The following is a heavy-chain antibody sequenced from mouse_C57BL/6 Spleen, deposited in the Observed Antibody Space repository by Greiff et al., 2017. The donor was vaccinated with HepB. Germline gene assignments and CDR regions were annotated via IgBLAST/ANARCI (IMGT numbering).Heavy chain of an antibody. CDR2: IDPEDGDT. CDR1: GFNIKDYY. D-gene: IGHD1-1*01. CDR3: TTYYYGSSFSLAY. J-gene: IGHJ3*01. Sequence: EVQLQQSGAELVRPGASVKLSCTASGFNIKDYYMHWVKQRPEQGLEWIGRIDPEDGDTEYAPKFQGKATMTADTSSNTAYLQPSSLTSEDTAVYYCTTYYYGSSFSLAYWGQGTLVTVSA. V-gene: IGHV14-1*01.